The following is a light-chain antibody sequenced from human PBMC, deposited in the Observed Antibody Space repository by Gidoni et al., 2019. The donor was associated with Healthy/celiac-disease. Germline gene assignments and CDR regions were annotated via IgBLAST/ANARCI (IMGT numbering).Light chain of an antibody. CDR2: AAS. CDR1: QSISSY. Sequence: DIQMTQTPSSLSASVGDRVTITCRASQSISSYLNWYQQKPGKSPKLLIYAASSLQSGVHSRFSGSGAGTDFTLTFSSLQPEDFATYFCQQSYSTPGTFGQGTKLEIK. V-gene: IGKV1-39*01. CDR3: QQSYSTPGT. J-gene: IGKJ2*01.